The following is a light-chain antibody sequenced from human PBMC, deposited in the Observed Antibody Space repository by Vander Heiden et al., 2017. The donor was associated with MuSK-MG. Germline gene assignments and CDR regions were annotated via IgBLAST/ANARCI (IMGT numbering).Light chain of an antibody. Sequence: EIVLTPSPGTLSLSPGERATLSCRASQSVSSSYLAWYQKKPGLPPRLLIYGASSRATGIPDRFSGSGSGTDFTLTISRLEPEDFAVYYCQQYGSSPLTFGGGTKVEIK. CDR1: QSVSSSY. V-gene: IGKV3-20*01. CDR2: GAS. J-gene: IGKJ4*01. CDR3: QQYGSSPLT.